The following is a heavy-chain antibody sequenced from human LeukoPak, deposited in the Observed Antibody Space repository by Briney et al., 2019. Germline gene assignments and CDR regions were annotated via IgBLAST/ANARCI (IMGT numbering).Heavy chain of an antibody. CDR3: TKDKRDTNEIGAFDH. J-gene: IGHJ4*02. CDR1: GFTFRHYG. CDR2: ISGDGGST. Sequence: GGSLRLSCIASGFTFRHYGMYWVRQAPGKGLEWVSLISGDGGSTNYADSVKGRFTISRDNSKHSLYLQMNSLRSEDSAFYYCTKDKRDTNEIGAFDHWGQGTLVTVSS. V-gene: IGHV3-43*02. D-gene: IGHD5-18*01.